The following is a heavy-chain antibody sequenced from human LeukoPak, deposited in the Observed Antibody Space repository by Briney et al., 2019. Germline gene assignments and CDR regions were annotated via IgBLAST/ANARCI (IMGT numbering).Heavy chain of an antibody. Sequence: GASVKVSCKASGGTFSSYAISWVRQAPGQGLEWMGGIIPIFGTANYAQKFQGGVTITTDESTSTAYMELSSLRSEDTAVYYCARSPRGYFDRPLSYYYYYMDVWGKGTTVTVSS. V-gene: IGHV1-69*05. D-gene: IGHD3-9*01. CDR3: ARSPRGYFDRPLSYYYYYMDV. CDR1: GGTFSSYA. J-gene: IGHJ6*03. CDR2: IIPIFGTA.